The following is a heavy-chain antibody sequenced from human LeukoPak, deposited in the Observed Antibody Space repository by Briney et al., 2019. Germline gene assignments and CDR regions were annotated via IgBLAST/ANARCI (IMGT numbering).Heavy chain of an antibody. V-gene: IGHV4-38-2*02. CDR2: IYHSGST. CDR3: ASLLTIFGVVISN. D-gene: IGHD3-3*01. Sequence: SETLSLACTVSGGSSSGYYWGWIRQPPGKGLEWIGSIYHSGSTYYNPSLKSRVTISVDTSKNQFSLKLSSVTAADTAVYYCASLLTIFGVVISNWGQGTLVTVSS. J-gene: IGHJ4*02. CDR1: GGSSSGYY.